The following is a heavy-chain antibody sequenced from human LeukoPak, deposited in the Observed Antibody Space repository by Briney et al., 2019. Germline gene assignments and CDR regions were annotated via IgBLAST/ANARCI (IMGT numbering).Heavy chain of an antibody. D-gene: IGHD1-26*01. V-gene: IGHV3-15*07. J-gene: IGHJ4*02. CDR3: VTDANRILGARGTGY. CDR1: GFDFSGAY. CDR2: IKNKHEHQAT. Sequence: GGSLRLFCAASGFDFSGAYMNWVRQAPGKGLEWVGLIKNKHEHQATDYAAPVRERFIITRDDSSSTLFLQMNSLKTEDTAVYYCVTDANRILGARGTGYWGQGILVTVSS.